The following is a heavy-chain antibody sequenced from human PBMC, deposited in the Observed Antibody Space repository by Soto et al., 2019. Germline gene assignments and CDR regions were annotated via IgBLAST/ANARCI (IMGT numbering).Heavy chain of an antibody. D-gene: IGHD6-19*01. V-gene: IGHV1-18*01. CDR2: IRPHNGDT. CDR1: GYTFTTIR. Sequence: QVQLVQSAAEVGKPGASVKVSCKASGYTFTTIRLSWVRQAPGQGLEWMGWIRPHNGDTQYAQKFQGRVPMTADTSPTTAYMEVRSLRPDDTAVICCASDRSGLCDFGGQGTLVTVSS. CDR3: ASDRSGLCDF. J-gene: IGHJ4*02.